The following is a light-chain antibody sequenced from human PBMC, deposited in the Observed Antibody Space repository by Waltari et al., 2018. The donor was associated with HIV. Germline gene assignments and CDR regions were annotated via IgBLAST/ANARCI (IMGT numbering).Light chain of an antibody. CDR1: QSVLYNSNNKNY. J-gene: IGKJ5*01. V-gene: IGKV4-1*01. CDR2: WAS. CDR3: QQYYSIPIT. Sequence: DIVMTQSPDALAVSLGERAIIHCTSSQSVLYNSNNKNYLVWSQQKPGQPPKVLISWASTRESGVPDRFSGSGSGTHFSLAISGLQAEDVAVYYCQQYYSIPITFGQGTRLDIK.